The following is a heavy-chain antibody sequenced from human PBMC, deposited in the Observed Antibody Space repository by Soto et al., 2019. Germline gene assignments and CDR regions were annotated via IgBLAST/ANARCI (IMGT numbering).Heavy chain of an antibody. J-gene: IGHJ6*02. CDR2: IYPGDSDT. D-gene: IGHD2-2*02. CDR3: ARLAGYCSSTSCYTPQYYYYYYGMDV. V-gene: IGHV5-51*01. CDR1: GYSFTSYW. Sequence: PGESLKISCKGSGYSFTSYWIGWVRQMPGKGLEWMGIIYPGDSDTRYGPSFQGQVTISADKSISTAYLQWSSLKASDTAMYYCARLAGYCSSTSCYTPQYYYYYYGMDVWGQGTTVTVSS.